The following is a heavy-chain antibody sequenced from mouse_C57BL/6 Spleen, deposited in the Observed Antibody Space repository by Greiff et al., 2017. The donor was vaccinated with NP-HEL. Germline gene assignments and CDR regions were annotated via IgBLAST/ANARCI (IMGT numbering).Heavy chain of an antibody. D-gene: IGHD2-1*01. J-gene: IGHJ3*01. CDR3: ASRPIYYGNYDAY. CDR2: IYPRSGNT. CDR1: GYTFTSYG. V-gene: IGHV1-81*01. Sequence: SGAELARPGASVKLSCKASGYTFTSYGISWVKQRTGQGLEWIGEIYPRSGNTYYNEKFKGKATLTADKSSSTAYMELRSLTSEDSAVYFCASRPIYYGNYDAYWGQGTLVTVSA.